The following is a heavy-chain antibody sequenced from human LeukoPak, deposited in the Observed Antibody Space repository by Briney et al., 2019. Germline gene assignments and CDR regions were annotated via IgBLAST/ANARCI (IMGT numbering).Heavy chain of an antibody. CDR3: AKDLGYCTNGVCQYYYYGMDV. CDR1: GFTFSSYG. D-gene: IGHD2-8*01. V-gene: IGHV3-30*18. Sequence: GGSLRLSCAASGFTFSSYGMHWVRQAPGKGLEWVAVISYDGSNKYYADSVEGRFTISRDNSKNTLYLQMNSLRAEDTAVYYCAKDLGYCTNGVCQYYYYGMDVWGQETTVTVSS. J-gene: IGHJ6*02. CDR2: ISYDGSNK.